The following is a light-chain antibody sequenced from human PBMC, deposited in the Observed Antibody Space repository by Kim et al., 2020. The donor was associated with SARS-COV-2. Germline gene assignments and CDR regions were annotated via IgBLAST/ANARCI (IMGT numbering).Light chain of an antibody. CDR2: DAS. Sequence: EILLTQSPATLSLSPGERATLSCRASQSVGSYLGWYQQKGDQAHRLLIYDASSRATGIPARFSGSGSGTDFTLTISSLEPEDFAVYYCQQRSDWPPKYTFGQGTKLEI. CDR1: QSVGSY. CDR3: QQRSDWPPKYT. J-gene: IGKJ2*01. V-gene: IGKV3-11*01.